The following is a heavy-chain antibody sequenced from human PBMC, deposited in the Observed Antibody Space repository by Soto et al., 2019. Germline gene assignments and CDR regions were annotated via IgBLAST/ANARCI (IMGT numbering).Heavy chain of an antibody. CDR3: ARAPSIAARIPKVVPFYFDY. D-gene: IGHD6-6*01. CDR1: GDSVSSNSAA. J-gene: IGHJ4*02. V-gene: IGHV6-1*01. Sequence: KQSQTLSLTCAISGDSVSSNSAAWNWIRQSPSRGLEWLGRTYYRSKWYNDYAVSVKSRITINPDTSKNQFSLQLNSVTPEDTAVYYCARAPSIAARIPKVVPFYFDYWGQGTLVTVSS. CDR2: TYYRSKWYN.